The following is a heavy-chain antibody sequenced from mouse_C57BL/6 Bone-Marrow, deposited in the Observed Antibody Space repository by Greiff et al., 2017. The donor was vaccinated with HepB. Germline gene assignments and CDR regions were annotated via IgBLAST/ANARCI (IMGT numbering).Heavy chain of an antibody. CDR1: GYTFTSYW. CDR3: AMWTGLRPYFDY. D-gene: IGHD2-4*01. CDR2: IDPSDSYT. J-gene: IGHJ2*01. Sequence: VQLQQPGAELVKPGASVKLSCKASGYTFTSYWMHWVNQRPGQGLEWIGEIDPSDSYTNYNQKFKGKATLTVDTSSSTAYMQLSSLTSADSAVYYCAMWTGLRPYFDYWGQGPTLTVSS. V-gene: IGHV1-50*01.